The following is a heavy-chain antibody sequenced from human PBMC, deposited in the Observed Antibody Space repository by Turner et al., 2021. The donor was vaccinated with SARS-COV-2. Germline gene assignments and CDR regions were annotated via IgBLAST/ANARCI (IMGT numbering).Heavy chain of an antibody. CDR3: ARHQGSTSGYDHGMNF. V-gene: IGHV4-59*08. CDR1: GGSISSKS. D-gene: IGHD1-1*01. Sequence: QVQLQESGTGMVRTSETLSLTCTVSGGSISSKSWSWIRQSPGRGLEWIGYFYKIGSIDYNPTLRSRVTISVDTSKNQLSLNLISMTAADTAVYYCARHQGSTSGYDHGMNFWGQGTAVIVSS. J-gene: IGHJ6*02. CDR2: FYKIGSI.